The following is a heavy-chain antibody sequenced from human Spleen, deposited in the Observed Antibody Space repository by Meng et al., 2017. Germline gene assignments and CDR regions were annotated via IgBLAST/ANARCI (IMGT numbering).Heavy chain of an antibody. V-gene: IGHV2-5*02. CDR2: IYWDDDK. D-gene: IGHD5/OR15-5a*01. CDR3: PHIQDYQYGRRLYYFDY. J-gene: IGHJ4*02. Sequence: SGPTLVKPTQTLTLTCTFSGFSLSTGGVAVGWIRQPPGKALEWLALIYWDDDKRYSPSLKSRLTITKDTSKNQVVLTMTNMDPVDTATYYCPHIQDYQYGRRLYYFDYWGQGTLVTVYS. CDR1: GFSLSTGGVA.